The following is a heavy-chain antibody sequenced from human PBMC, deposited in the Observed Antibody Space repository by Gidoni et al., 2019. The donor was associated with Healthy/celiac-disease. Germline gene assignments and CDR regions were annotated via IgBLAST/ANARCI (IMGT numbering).Heavy chain of an antibody. V-gene: IGHV3-23*04. Sequence: EVQPVEAGGGGGQTGGSPRRHCADTGFTVSSYARGWVRQAPGKGLVCVSAIGGSGGRTYYAASVTGRFPISRDNSKNTLYLQMNSLRAADAAVYYCAKGEGKGYWYYFDYWGQGTLVTVSS. J-gene: IGHJ4*02. CDR2: IGGSGGRT. D-gene: IGHD2-8*02. CDR1: GFTVSSYA. CDR3: AKGEGKGYWYYFDY.